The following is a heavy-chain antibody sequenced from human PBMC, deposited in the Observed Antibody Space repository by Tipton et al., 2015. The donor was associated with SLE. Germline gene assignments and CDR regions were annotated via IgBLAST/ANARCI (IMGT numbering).Heavy chain of an antibody. Sequence: LRLSCTVSGGSISSHYWSWIRQPPGKGLEWFGYIYYSGSTYYNPSLKSRVTISVDTSKNQFSLKLSSVTAADTAVYYCVLLELPLGYCSGGSCPDAFDIWGQGTMVTVSS. J-gene: IGHJ3*02. V-gene: IGHV4-59*11. CDR1: GGSISSHY. CDR2: IYYSGST. D-gene: IGHD2-15*01. CDR3: VLLELPLGYCSGGSCPDAFDI.